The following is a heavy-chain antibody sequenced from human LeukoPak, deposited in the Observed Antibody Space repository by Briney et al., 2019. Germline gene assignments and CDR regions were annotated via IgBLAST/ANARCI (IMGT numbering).Heavy chain of an antibody. Sequence: SETLSLTCTVSGGSISSYYWSWIRQPPGKGLEWIGYMYYSGTIKYNPSLKSRVTISVDTSKNQFSLKLSSVTAADTAMYYCVRAWATDYFDYWGQGTLVTVSS. V-gene: IGHV4-59*01. J-gene: IGHJ4*02. CDR2: MYYSGTI. CDR1: GGSISSYY. CDR3: VRAWATDYFDY.